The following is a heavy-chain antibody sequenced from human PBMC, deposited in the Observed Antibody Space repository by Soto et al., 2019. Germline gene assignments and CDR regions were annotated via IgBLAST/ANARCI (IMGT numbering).Heavy chain of an antibody. Sequence: PWLCXRLSCSAAVVTFSSYAISLFRHAPGKGLEWVSAISGSGGSTYYADSVKGRLTISRDNSKNTLYLQMNSLGAEDTAVYYCPKGALHYSDSTRYNYDLDIWGPGTM. J-gene: IGHJ3*02. CDR2: ISGSGGST. CDR3: PKGALHYSDSTRYNYDLDI. D-gene: IGHD3-16*01. CDR1: VVTFSSYA. V-gene: IGHV3-23*01.